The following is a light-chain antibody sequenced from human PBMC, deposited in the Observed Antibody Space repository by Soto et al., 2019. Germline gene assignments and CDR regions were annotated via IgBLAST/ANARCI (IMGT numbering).Light chain of an antibody. CDR3: QTWSTDIRV. J-gene: IGLJ3*02. V-gene: IGLV4-69*01. CDR1: SGYNSYA. CDR2: LNSDGSH. Sequence: QLVLTQPPSASASLGASVKLTCTLSSGYNSYAIAWHQQQPEKGPRYLMKLNSDGSHSKGDGIPDRFSGSSSGAERYLTISSLQSEDEADYYCQTWSTDIRVFGGGTKVTVL.